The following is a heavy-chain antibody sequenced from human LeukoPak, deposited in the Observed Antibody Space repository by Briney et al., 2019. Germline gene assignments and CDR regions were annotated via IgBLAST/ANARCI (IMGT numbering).Heavy chain of an antibody. D-gene: IGHD3-10*02. CDR2: TYYRSKWYN. Sequence: SQTPSLTCAISGDSVSSNSAAWNWLRQSPSRGLEWLGRTYYRSKWYNDYAVSVKSRITINPDTSKNQFSLQLNSVTPEDTAVYYCARERVFAGSYYFDYWGQGTLVTVSS. CDR3: ARERVFAGSYYFDY. V-gene: IGHV6-1*01. CDR1: GDSVSSNSAA. J-gene: IGHJ4*02.